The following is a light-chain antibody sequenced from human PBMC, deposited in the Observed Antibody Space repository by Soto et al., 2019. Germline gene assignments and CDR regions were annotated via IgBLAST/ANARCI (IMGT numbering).Light chain of an antibody. Sequence: DIQMTQSPSSLSASVGDRVTITCRASQSIISHLNWYQQKPGKAHKLLLHGAFTLQSGAPSRFSGSGSGTDFTLTISSLQPEDFATYYCQQSYSIPITFCQGTRLEIK. V-gene: IGKV1-39*01. J-gene: IGKJ5*01. CDR1: QSIISH. CDR3: QQSYSIPIT. CDR2: GAF.